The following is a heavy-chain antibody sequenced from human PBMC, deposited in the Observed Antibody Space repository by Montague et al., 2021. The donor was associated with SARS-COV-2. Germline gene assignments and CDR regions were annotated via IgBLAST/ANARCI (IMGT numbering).Heavy chain of an antibody. D-gene: IGHD3-16*01. CDR3: AAYSVGLGGRGY. Sequence: SETLSLTCTVSGGSISSYYWSWIRQPPGKGLEWIGLNGYSDFSPSLWGRVTISVDPYRNQFSLKLTSVTAADTAVYYCAAYSVGLGGRGYWGQGTLVTVSS. CDR2: NGYS. J-gene: IGHJ4*02. V-gene: IGHV4-59*08. CDR1: GGSISSYY.